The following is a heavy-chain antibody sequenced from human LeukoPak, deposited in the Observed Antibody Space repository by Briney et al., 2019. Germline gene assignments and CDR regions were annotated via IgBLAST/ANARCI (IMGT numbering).Heavy chain of an antibody. CDR2: IYYSGST. D-gene: IGHD4-17*01. V-gene: IGHV4-59*01. Sequence: SETLSLTCTVSGGSISSYYWSWIRQPPGKGLEWIGYIYYSGSTNYNPSLKSRVTISVDTSKNQFSLKLSSVTAADTAVYYCASLDYGDYWFDPWGQGTLVTVSS. CDR3: ASLDYGDYWFDP. CDR1: GGSISSYY. J-gene: IGHJ5*02.